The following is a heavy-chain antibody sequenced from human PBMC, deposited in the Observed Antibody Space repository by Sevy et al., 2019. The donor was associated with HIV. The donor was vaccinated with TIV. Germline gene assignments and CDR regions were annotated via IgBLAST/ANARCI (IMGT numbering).Heavy chain of an antibody. J-gene: IGHJ4*02. CDR2: IYYSGST. Sequence: SETLSLTCTVSGGSISSGGYYWSWIRQHPGKGLEGIGYIYYSGSTYYNPSLKSRVTISVDTSKNQFSLKLSSVTAADTAVYYCARAGGDYSNYFVFYYFDYWGQGTLVTVSS. CDR3: ARAGGDYSNYFVFYYFDY. D-gene: IGHD4-4*01. V-gene: IGHV4-31*03. CDR1: GGSISSGGYY.